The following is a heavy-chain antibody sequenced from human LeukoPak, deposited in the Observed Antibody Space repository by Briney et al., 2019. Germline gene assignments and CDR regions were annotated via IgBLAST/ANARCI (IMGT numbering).Heavy chain of an antibody. J-gene: IGHJ5*02. V-gene: IGHV3-23*01. D-gene: IGHD5-24*01. CDR2: ISNSGDTT. CDR1: GFTFSNSA. CDR3: ANSSVSFCPHVMTTIWFDR. Sequence: QPGGSLRLSCEASGFTFSNSAMNWVRQAPGKGLERVSTISNSGDTTYYADSVKGRFTISRDNSKNMLYLQMNSLRADDTAIYYCANSSVSFCPHVMTTIWFDRCGEGTLVTVSS.